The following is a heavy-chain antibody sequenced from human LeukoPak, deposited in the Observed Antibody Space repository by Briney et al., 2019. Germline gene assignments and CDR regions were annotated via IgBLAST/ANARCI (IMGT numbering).Heavy chain of an antibody. CDR1: GFTFSSYS. Sequence: GGSLRLSCAASGFTFSSYSMNWVRQAPGKGLEWVSSISSSSSYIYYADSVKGRFTISRDNAKNSLYLQMSSLRAEDTAVYYCARGGSGWPDYWGQGTLVTVSS. CDR2: ISSSSSYI. D-gene: IGHD6-19*01. CDR3: ARGGSGWPDY. V-gene: IGHV3-21*01. J-gene: IGHJ4*02.